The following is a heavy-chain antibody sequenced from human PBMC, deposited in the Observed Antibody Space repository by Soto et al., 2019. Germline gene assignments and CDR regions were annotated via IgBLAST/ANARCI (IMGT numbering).Heavy chain of an antibody. Sequence: LRLSCAASGFTFSSYGMHWVRQAPGKGLEWVAVIWYDGSSKYYADSVKGRFTISRDNSKNTLYLQMNSLRAEDTAVYYCARCFYDILTGFFHYGMDVWGQGTTVTV. CDR2: IWYDGSSK. CDR3: ARCFYDILTGFFHYGMDV. V-gene: IGHV3-33*01. CDR1: GFTFSSYG. J-gene: IGHJ6*02. D-gene: IGHD3-9*01.